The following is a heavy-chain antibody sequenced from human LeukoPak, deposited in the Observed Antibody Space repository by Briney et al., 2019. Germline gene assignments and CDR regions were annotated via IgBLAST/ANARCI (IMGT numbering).Heavy chain of an antibody. J-gene: IGHJ6*04. CDR3: ARALRLGEFPPDYYYGMDV. CDR1: GGSFSGYY. Sequence: SQTLSLTCAVYGGSFSGYYWSWIRQPPGKGREWIGEINHSGSTNYNPSLKSRVTISVDTSKNQFSLKLSSVTGADPAVYYCARALRLGEFPPDYYYGMDVWGKGTTVTVSS. CDR2: INHSGST. V-gene: IGHV4-34*01. D-gene: IGHD3-16*01.